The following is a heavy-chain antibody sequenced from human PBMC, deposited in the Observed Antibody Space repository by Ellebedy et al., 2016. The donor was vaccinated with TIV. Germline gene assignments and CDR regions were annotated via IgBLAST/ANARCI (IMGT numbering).Heavy chain of an antibody. CDR1: GFTFSLYS. CDR2: LSGNGARA. Sequence: GESLKISCVASGFTFSLYSMAWVRQAPGRGLEWVSDLSGNGARAEYADSVKGRFTISRDNSKNVLYLQMNSLGVEDTALYFWAKDQTPADGIYYFDHWGQGVPVTVSS. CDR3: AKDQTPADGIYYFDH. D-gene: IGHD6-13*01. J-gene: IGHJ4*02. V-gene: IGHV3-23*01.